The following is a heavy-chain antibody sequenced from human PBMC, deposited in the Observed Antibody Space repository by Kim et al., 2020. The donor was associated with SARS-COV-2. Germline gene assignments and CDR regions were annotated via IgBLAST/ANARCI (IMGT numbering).Heavy chain of an antibody. V-gene: IGHV1-69*01. J-gene: IGHJ4*02. Sequence: YAQKFQGRVTIAADESESTAYMGLSSLRSEDAAVYYCARKGAYGDYYFDYWGQGTLVTVSS. D-gene: IGHD4-17*01. CDR3: ARKGAYGDYYFDY.